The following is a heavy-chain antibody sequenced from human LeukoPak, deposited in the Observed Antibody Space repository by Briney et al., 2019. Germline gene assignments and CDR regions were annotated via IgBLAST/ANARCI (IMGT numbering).Heavy chain of an antibody. D-gene: IGHD1-26*01. CDR2: ISSSGSST. CDR3: AREDGSQLDY. V-gene: IGHV3-11*04. Sequence: GGSLRLSCAASGFTVSNNYMSWVRQTPGKGLEWVSYISSSGSSTYYADSVKGRFTISRDNAKSSLCLQMDSLRAGDTAVYYCAREDGSQLDYWGRGTLVTVSS. J-gene: IGHJ4*02. CDR1: GFTVSNNY.